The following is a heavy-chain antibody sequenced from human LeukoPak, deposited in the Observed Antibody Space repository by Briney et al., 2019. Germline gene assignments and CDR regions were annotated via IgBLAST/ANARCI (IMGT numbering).Heavy chain of an antibody. CDR1: GVTFNNYF. V-gene: IGHV3-7*01. CDR3: ARDGGLHTNFDY. Sequence: GGSLRLSCAASGVTFNNYFMTWVRQAPGKGLEWVANTKPDGTAEYYADSVRGRFTTSRDNANNFLYLQMNSLRGEDTAVYYCARDGGLHTNFDYWGQGTLVTVSS. J-gene: IGHJ4*02. D-gene: IGHD2-15*01. CDR2: TKPDGTAE.